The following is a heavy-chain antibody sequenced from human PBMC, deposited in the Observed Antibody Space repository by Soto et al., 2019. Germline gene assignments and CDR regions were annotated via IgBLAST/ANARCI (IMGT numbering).Heavy chain of an antibody. J-gene: IGHJ1*01. D-gene: IGHD3-16*01. V-gene: IGHV3-9*01. CDR1: GFMFEDFA. Sequence: GGSLRLSCTVSGFMFEDFAMHWVRQAPGQGLEWVSGINWNGVNKGYAESVLGRFTISRDNAKKSLYLDMNYLRPEDTALYFCAKDVDRLGELWGYFQSWGQGTMVTVSS. CDR2: INWNGVNK. CDR3: AKDVDRLGELWGYFQS.